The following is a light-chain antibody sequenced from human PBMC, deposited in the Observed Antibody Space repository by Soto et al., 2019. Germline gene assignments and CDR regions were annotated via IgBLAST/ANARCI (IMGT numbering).Light chain of an antibody. CDR2: DAS. Sequence: DIQMTQSPSSLSASVGDRVTITCQASQDISNYLNWYQQKPGKAPKLLIYDASNLETGVPSRFSGSCSGTDFTFTISSLQPEDMATYYFQQYDNRSQGFTFGPGLKVDIK. CDR1: QDISNY. CDR3: QQYDNRSQGFT. V-gene: IGKV1-33*01. J-gene: IGKJ3*01.